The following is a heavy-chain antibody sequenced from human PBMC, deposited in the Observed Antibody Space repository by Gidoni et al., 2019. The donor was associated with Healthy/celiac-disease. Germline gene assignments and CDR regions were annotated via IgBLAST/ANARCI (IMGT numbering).Heavy chain of an antibody. J-gene: IGHJ4*02. Sequence: EVQLVESGGGLFKPGGSLRLSCEASDFTFGSYSMNLVRQAPGKGLEWVSSISISSSYLYYADSVKGRFTISRDNAKNSLYLQMNSLRAEDTAVYYCARDTTGCGGDCQTLDYWGQGTLVTVSS. V-gene: IGHV3-21*01. CDR1: DFTFGSYS. CDR3: ARDTTGCGGDCQTLDY. CDR2: ISISSSYL. D-gene: IGHD2-21*02.